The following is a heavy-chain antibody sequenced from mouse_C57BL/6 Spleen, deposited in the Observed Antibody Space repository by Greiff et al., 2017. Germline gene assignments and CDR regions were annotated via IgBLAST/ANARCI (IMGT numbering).Heavy chain of an antibody. CDR2: IYPGDGDT. D-gene: IGHD1-1*01. J-gene: IGHJ2*01. Sequence: QVQLQQSGPELVKPGASVKISCKASGYAFSSSWMNWVKQRPGKGLEWIGRIYPGDGDTNYNGKFKGKATLTADKSSSTAYMQLSSLTSEDSAVYFCAIVSSGSSPYFDYWGQGTTLTVSS. CDR3: AIVSSGSSPYFDY. V-gene: IGHV1-82*01. CDR1: GYAFSSSW.